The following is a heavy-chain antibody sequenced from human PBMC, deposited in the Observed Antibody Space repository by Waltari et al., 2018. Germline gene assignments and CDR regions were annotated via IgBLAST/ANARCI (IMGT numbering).Heavy chain of an antibody. D-gene: IGHD6-6*01. Sequence: EVQLVESGGGLVHPGGSLRVSCAASGFPFSSYWMHWVRQAPGKGLVLVSHINSAGTTTTYADSVKGRFTSSRDNAKNTLYLQMNSLRAEDTAVYYCARESSSTFDSWGQGTLVTVSS. CDR2: INSAGTTT. CDR1: GFPFSSYW. V-gene: IGHV3-74*01. CDR3: ARESSSTFDS. J-gene: IGHJ4*02.